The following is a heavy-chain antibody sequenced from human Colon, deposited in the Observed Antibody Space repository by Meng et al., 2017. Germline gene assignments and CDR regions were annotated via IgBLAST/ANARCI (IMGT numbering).Heavy chain of an antibody. D-gene: IGHD6-19*01. CDR3: AREVVVAGTRNWLDP. J-gene: IGHJ5*02. CDR2: TYQNGRP. CDR1: GGSITSSDW. V-gene: IGHV4-4*02. Sequence: QVQLPEPGPGLVKPSGTRSLTCTVSGGSITSSDWWSWVRQTPGKGLEWIGETYQNGRPNYNPSLKSRVTISVDKSKNQFSLNMTSVTAADTAVYYCAREVVVAGTRNWLDPWGQGILVTVSS.